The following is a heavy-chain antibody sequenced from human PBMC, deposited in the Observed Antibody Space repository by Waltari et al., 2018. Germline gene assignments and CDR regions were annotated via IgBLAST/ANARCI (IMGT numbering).Heavy chain of an antibody. V-gene: IGHV3-74*01. D-gene: IGHD1-26*01. CDR1: GFPFSRYW. J-gene: IGHJ6*02. CDR3: ATSGGGARPYYYYGMDV. CDR2: TNSEGVAK. Sequence: EEQLVESGGGLIQPGESLRVPCAVSGFPFSRYWMNWVRHGPGKGRVGCARTNSEGVAKSCGSSVKGRFTIARDKSKNTLYLQMNSLRAEDTAVYYWATSGGGARPYYYYGMDVWGQGTTVTVSS.